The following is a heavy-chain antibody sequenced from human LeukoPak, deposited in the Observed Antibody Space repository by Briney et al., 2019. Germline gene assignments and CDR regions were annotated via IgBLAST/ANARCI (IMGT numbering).Heavy chain of an antibody. CDR1: GFSFSDYY. CDR2: ISSSGDTM. CDR3: ARVMGNYASDY. D-gene: IGHD1-7*01. Sequence: NPGGSLRLSCAASGFSFSDYYMSWIRQAPGKGLEWVSYISSSGDTMSYAASVKGRFTISRDNAKNSLYLQMSSLRAEDAAIYYCARVMGNYASDYWGQGALVTVSS. J-gene: IGHJ4*02. V-gene: IGHV3-11*04.